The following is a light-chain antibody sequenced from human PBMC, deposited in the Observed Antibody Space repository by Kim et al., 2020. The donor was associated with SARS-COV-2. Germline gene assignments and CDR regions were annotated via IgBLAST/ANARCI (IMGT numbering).Light chain of an antibody. V-gene: IGLV3-21*04. CDR2: YDR. Sequence: SYELTQPPSVSVAPGKTARITCGGNNIGSKSVHWYQQKPGQAPVLVIHYDRGRPSGIPERFSGSNSGNTATLTISRVEAGDEADYYCQVWDSSSDHRVFGGGTQLTVL. CDR1: NIGSKS. J-gene: IGLJ3*02. CDR3: QVWDSSSDHRV.